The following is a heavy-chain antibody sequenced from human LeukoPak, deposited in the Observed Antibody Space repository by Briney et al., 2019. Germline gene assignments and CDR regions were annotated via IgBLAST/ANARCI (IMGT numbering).Heavy chain of an antibody. CDR1: GFTFSHFW. V-gene: IGHV3-66*01. J-gene: IGHJ4*02. CDR2: IYNGDIT. Sequence: GGSLRLSCAGSGFTFSHFWMSWVRQAPGKGLEWVSVIYNGDITYYADSVKGRFTISRDNAKNSLYLQMNSLRDEDTAVYYCARDSSADSSGWFPYYFDYWGQGTLVTVSS. D-gene: IGHD6-19*01. CDR3: ARDSSADSSGWFPYYFDY.